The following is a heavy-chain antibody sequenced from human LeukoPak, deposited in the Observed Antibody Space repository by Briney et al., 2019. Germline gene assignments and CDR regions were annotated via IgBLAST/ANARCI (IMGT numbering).Heavy chain of an antibody. V-gene: IGHV4-39*07. CDR3: ARVHEAFFNWFDP. CDR1: GGYISSSSYY. CDR2: IYYSGST. J-gene: IGHJ5*02. Sequence: SETLSLTCTVSGGYISSSSYYWGWIRQPPGKGLEWIGSIYYSGSTYYNPSLKSRVTISVDTSKNQFSLKLSSVTAADTAVYYCARVHEAFFNWFDPWGQGTLVTVSS.